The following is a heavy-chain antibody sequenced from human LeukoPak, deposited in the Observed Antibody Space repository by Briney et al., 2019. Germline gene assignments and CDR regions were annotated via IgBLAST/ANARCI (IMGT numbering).Heavy chain of an antibody. V-gene: IGHV3-23*01. Sequence: PGGSLRLSCAASGFTFSSYGMSWVRQAPGKGLEWVSAISGSGGSTYYADSVKGRFTISRDNSKNTLYLQMNSLRAEDTAVYYCAKGYSSSWWFNWFDPWGQGTLVTVSS. J-gene: IGHJ5*02. CDR1: GFTFSSYG. CDR3: AKGYSSSWWFNWFDP. D-gene: IGHD6-13*01. CDR2: ISGSGGST.